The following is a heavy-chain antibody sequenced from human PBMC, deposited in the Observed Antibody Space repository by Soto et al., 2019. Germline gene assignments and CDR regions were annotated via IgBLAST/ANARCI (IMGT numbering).Heavy chain of an antibody. CDR2: IYYSGST. CDR1: GGSVNSSD. J-gene: IGHJ6*03. V-gene: IGHV4-59*02. CDR3: ARASQLLWFGESTSNYYYYLEV. Sequence: PSGSLSLTCTSCGGSVNSSDCGWFRQPPGKGLEWIGYIYYSGSTNYNPSLKSRVTISVDTSKNQFSLKLSSVTAADTAVYYCARASQLLWFGESTSNYYYYLEVLGKGSTVTVSS. D-gene: IGHD3-10*01.